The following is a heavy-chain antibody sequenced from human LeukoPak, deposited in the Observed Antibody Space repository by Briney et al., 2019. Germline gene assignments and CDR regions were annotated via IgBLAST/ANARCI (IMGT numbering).Heavy chain of an antibody. J-gene: IGHJ5*02. CDR3: LRVAEIVVVPAEGSVP. CDR1: GGSFSGYY. Sequence: SETLSLTCAVYGGSFSGYYWSWIRHPPGKGLEWIGEINHSGSTNYNPSLKSRVTVSVDTSKNQFSLKLSSGAAADTAVYYCLRVAEIVVVPAEGSVPCGERNLGTVSS. CDR2: INHSGST. D-gene: IGHD2-2*01. V-gene: IGHV4-34*01.